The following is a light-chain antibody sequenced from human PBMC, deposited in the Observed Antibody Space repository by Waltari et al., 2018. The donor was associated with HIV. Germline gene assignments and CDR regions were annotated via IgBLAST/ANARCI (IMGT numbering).Light chain of an antibody. Sequence: QSVLPQPPSVSGAPGQRVTISCTGNTPNIGAGYDVHWYQQLPGTAPKLLIFGDANRPSGVPDRFSGSTSGTSASLAITGLRAEDECDYYCQSYDRSLSGVIFGGGTKLTVL. CDR2: GDA. CDR1: TPNIGAGYD. CDR3: QSYDRSLSGVI. J-gene: IGLJ2*01. V-gene: IGLV1-40*01.